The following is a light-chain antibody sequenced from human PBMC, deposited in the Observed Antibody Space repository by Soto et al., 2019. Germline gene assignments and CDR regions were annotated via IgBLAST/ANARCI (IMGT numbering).Light chain of an antibody. CDR1: SSDVGDFNY. V-gene: IGLV2-14*03. CDR2: DVT. CDR3: SSYSSSITHVV. J-gene: IGLJ2*01. Sequence: SALTQPASVSGSPGRSVTISCTGSSSDVGDFNYVSWYQHLPGRAPKLIIYDVTNRPSGISYRFSASKSGRTASLTISGLQAEDEADYYCSSYSSSITHVVFGGGTQLTVL.